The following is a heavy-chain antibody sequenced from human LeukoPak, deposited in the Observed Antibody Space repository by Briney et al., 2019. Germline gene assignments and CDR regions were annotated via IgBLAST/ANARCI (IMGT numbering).Heavy chain of an antibody. Sequence: ASVKVSCKASGYTFTAYSMHWVRQAPGQGREWMGWINPNSGATNYAQRFQGRVSLTRDTSTNTASMELSRLTSDDTAIYYCARSPYSTPPFDYWGQGTLVTVSS. V-gene: IGHV1-2*02. CDR2: INPNSGAT. J-gene: IGHJ4*02. CDR1: GYTFTAYS. D-gene: IGHD6-13*01. CDR3: ARSPYSTPPFDY.